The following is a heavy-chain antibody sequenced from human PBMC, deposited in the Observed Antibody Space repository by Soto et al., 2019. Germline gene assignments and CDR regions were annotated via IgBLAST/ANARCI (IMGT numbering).Heavy chain of an antibody. Sequence: PGGSLRLSCAASGFTFDDYTMHWVRQAPGKGLEWVSLISWDDGSTYYADSVKGRFTISRDNSKNSLYLQMNSLRTEDTALYYCALQGVSGMDVWGQGTTVTVS. D-gene: IGHD3-16*01. CDR2: ISWDDGST. V-gene: IGHV3-43*01. CDR3: ALQGVSGMDV. CDR1: GFTFDDYT. J-gene: IGHJ6*02.